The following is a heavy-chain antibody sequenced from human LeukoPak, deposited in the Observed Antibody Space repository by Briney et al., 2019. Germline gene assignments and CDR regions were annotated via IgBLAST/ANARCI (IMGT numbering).Heavy chain of an antibody. D-gene: IGHD3-10*01. Sequence: GGSLRFSCAASGFTFDDYAMHWVRQAPGKGLEWVSGISWNSGSIGYADSVKGRFTISRDNAKNSLYLQMNSLRAEDMALYYCAKPKGRFGELEAGFDYWGQGTLVTVSS. CDR1: GFTFDDYA. V-gene: IGHV3-9*03. CDR2: ISWNSGSI. CDR3: AKPKGRFGELEAGFDY. J-gene: IGHJ4*02.